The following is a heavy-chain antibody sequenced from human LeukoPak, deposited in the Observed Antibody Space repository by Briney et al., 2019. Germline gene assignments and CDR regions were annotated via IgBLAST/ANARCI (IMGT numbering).Heavy chain of an antibody. V-gene: IGHV1-69*13. CDR2: IIPIFGTA. J-gene: IGHJ4*02. Sequence: GASVKVSCKASGGTFSSCGLSWVRQAPGQGLEWMGGIIPIFGTANYAQKFQGRVTITADESTSTAYMELSSLRSEGTAVYYCAREGSGYDSPYYFDYWGQGTLVTVSS. CDR1: GGTFSSCG. CDR3: AREGSGYDSPYYFDY. D-gene: IGHD5-12*01.